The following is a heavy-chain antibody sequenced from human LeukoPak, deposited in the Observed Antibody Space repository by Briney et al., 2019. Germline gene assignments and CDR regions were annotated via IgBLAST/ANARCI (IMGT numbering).Heavy chain of an antibody. CDR2: INSDGSST. CDR3: GRGSGVADY. D-gene: IGHD7-27*01. V-gene: IGHV3-74*01. J-gene: IGHJ4*02. CDR1: GFTFSSYW. Sequence: TGGSLRLSCAASGFTFSSYWMHWVRHAPGKGLVWVSRINSDGSSTSYADSVKGRFTISRDNAKNTLYLQMTSLRVEDTAVYYCGRGSGVADYWGQGALVTVSS.